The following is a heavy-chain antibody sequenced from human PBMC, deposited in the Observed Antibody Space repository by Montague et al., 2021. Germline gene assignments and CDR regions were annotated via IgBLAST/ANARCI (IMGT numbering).Heavy chain of an antibody. D-gene: IGHD3-10*01. CDR3: ARRGGTMVRGVKSYMDV. V-gene: IGHV4-34*01. Sequence: SETLSLTCAVYGGSFSGYYWSWIRQPPGKGLEWIWEINHSGSTNYNPSLKSRVTISVDTSKNQFSLKLSSVTAADTAVYYCARRGGTMVRGVKSYMDVWGKGTTVTVSS. CDR2: INHSGST. CDR1: GGSFSGYY. J-gene: IGHJ6*03.